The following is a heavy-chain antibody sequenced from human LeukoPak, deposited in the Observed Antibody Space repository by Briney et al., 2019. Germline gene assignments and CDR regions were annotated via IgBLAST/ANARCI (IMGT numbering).Heavy chain of an antibody. Sequence: GGSLRLSCAASGFTVSSNYMSWIRQAPGKGLEWVSCISSSGTTIYYADSVKGRFTISRDNAKNSLYLQMNSLRAEDTAVYYCARRRDSGSLQHFDYWGQGTLVTVSS. D-gene: IGHD1-26*01. CDR1: GFTVSSNY. V-gene: IGHV3-11*01. J-gene: IGHJ4*02. CDR3: ARRRDSGSLQHFDY. CDR2: ISSSGTTI.